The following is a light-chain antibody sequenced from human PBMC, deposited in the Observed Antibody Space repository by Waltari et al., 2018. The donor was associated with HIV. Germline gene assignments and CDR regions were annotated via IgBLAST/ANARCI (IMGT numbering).Light chain of an antibody. CDR1: PSNMGTDYD. J-gene: IGLJ2*01. Sequence: QSVLTQPPSVSGAPGQRVTISCTGIPSNMGTDYDVHWYQQLPGKAPNLLIWLNDRRPPGVPDRFSGSKSGSSASLAITVLQADDEATYYCQSYDTSLSGWGIFGGGTKVTVL. CDR3: QSYDTSLSGWGI. V-gene: IGLV1-40*01. CDR2: LND.